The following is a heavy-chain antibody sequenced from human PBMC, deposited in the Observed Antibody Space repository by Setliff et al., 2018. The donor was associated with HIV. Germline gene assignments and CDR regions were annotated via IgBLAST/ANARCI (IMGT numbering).Heavy chain of an antibody. CDR1: GFTFRTFA. D-gene: IGHD2-2*01. J-gene: IGHJ5*02. CDR3: AGHSTTWYPNWFDP. V-gene: IGHV3-30*07. CDR2: ISFDGSRT. Sequence: GGSLRLSCVASGFTFRTFAMHWVRQAPGKGLEWVSVISFDGSRTSYADSVKGRFSISRDNSKQSMYLQMDSLRAEDTAVYYCAGHSTTWYPNWFDPWGQGTLVTVSS.